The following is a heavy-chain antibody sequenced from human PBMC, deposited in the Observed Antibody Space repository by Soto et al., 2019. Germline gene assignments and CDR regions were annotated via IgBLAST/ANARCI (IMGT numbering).Heavy chain of an antibody. CDR3: ALLVVVAANDAFDI. J-gene: IGHJ3*02. CDR2: IKQDGSEK. D-gene: IGHD2-15*01. CDR1: GFTFSSYW. V-gene: IGHV3-7*01. Sequence: GGSLRLSCAASGFTFSSYWMSWVRQAPGKGLEWVANIKQDGSEKYYVDSVKGRFTISRDNAKNSLYLQMNSLRAEDTAVYYCALLVVVAANDAFDIWGQGTMVTVSS.